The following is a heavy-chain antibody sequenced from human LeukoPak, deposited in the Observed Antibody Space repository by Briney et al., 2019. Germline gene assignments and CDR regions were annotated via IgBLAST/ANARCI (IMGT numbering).Heavy chain of an antibody. D-gene: IGHD5-12*01. J-gene: IGHJ4*02. CDR3: ARRTPGGGYGSSFDY. CDR2: IYYTGST. CDR1: GGSISGYY. V-gene: IGHV4-59*08. Sequence: PSETLSLTCTVSGGSISGYYWSWIRQPPGKGLEWIGYIYYTGSTNYNPSLKSRVTISVDTSKNQFALKLSSVTAADTAVYYCARRTPGGGYGSSFDYWGQGTLVTVSS.